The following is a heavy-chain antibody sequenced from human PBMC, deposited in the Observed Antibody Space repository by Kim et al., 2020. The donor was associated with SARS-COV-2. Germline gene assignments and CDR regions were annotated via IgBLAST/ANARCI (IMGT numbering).Heavy chain of an antibody. CDR2: IIPSLGIV. D-gene: IGHD6-13*01. CDR3: AREGASSSWDDLGWFDP. Sequence: SVKVSCKTSGGTFNSYSISWVRQAPGQGLEWLGRIIPSLGIVNYAQKFQDRVTITADKSTSTLYLKLTSLRSEDTALYYCAREGASSSWDDLGWFDPWGQGTLVTVPS. CDR1: GGTFNSYS. V-gene: IGHV1-69*04. J-gene: IGHJ5*02.